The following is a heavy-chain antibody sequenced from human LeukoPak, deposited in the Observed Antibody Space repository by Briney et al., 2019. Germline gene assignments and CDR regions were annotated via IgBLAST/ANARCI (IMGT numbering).Heavy chain of an antibody. V-gene: IGHV3-30*04. CDR2: ISYHGSNDGSNK. Sequence: PGGSLRLSCAASGFSFSSCAMHWVRQAPGKGLEWVAVISYHGSNDGSNKYYADSVKGRFTISRDNAKNSLYLQMNSLRDEDTAVYYCARGWREFYFEYWGQGNLVTVSS. D-gene: IGHD3-3*01. CDR1: GFSFSSCA. CDR3: ARGWREFYFEY. J-gene: IGHJ4*02.